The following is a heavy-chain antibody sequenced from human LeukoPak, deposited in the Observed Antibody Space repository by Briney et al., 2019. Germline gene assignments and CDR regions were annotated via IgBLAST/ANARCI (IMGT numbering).Heavy chain of an antibody. CDR3: ARAGTDSSGYYYDY. Sequence: SETLSLTCTVSGGSISSGGYYWSWIRQHPGKGLEWIGYIYYSGSTYYNPSLKSRVTISVDTSKNQFSLKLSSVTAADTAVYYCARAGTDSSGYYYDYWGQGTLVTVSS. V-gene: IGHV4-31*03. CDR1: GGSISSGGYY. J-gene: IGHJ4*02. CDR2: IYYSGST. D-gene: IGHD3-22*01.